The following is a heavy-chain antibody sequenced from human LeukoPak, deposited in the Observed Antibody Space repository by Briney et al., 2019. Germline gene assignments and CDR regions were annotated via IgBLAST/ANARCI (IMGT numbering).Heavy chain of an antibody. Sequence: GGSLRLSCAASGFTVSSNYMSWVRQAPGKGLEWIGRIKSRSDNGTTDYAAPVKGRFTISRDDSKSTLYLQLNSLKTEDTAVYYCTTDYYYYGMDVWGQGTTVTVSS. CDR3: TTDYYYYGMDV. V-gene: IGHV3-15*01. CDR1: GFTVSSNY. CDR2: IKSRSDNGTT. J-gene: IGHJ6*02.